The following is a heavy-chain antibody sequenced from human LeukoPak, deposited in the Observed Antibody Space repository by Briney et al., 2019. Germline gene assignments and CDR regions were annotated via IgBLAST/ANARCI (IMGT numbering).Heavy chain of an antibody. V-gene: IGHV4-59*01. CDR2: IYYSGST. J-gene: IGHJ3*02. Sequence: SETLSLTCAVYGGSFSDYWWTWIRQSPGKGLEWIGYIYYSGSTNYNPSLKSRVTISVDTSKNQFSLKLSSVTAADTAVYYCARVRWVGASNAFDIWGQGTMVTVSS. CDR3: ARVRWVGASNAFDI. CDR1: GGSFSDYW. D-gene: IGHD1-26*01.